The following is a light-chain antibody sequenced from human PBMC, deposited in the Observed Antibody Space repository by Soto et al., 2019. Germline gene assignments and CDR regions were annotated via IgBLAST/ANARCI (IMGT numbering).Light chain of an antibody. CDR3: QQYDSTPPT. J-gene: IGKJ1*01. Sequence: EIVLTQSPGTLSLSPGDRATLSCRASQSVNSNYLAWYQRKPGQAPRLLIYGASNRATDIPYRFSASGSGTDFTLTITRLEAEDFAVYYCQQYDSTPPTFGQGTKVEAK. CDR1: QSVNSNY. CDR2: GAS. V-gene: IGKV3-20*01.